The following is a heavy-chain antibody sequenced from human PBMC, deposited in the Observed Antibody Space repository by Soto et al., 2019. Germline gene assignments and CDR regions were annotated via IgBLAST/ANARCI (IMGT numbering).Heavy chain of an antibody. CDR2: FDPEDGET. D-gene: IGHD2-8*01. J-gene: IGHJ4*02. CDR3: ARVLMVYATGTPSH. CDR1: GYTLTELS. V-gene: IGHV1-24*01. Sequence: ASVKVSCKVSGYTLTELSMHWVRQAPGKGLEWMGGFDPEDGETIYAQKFQGRVTMTEDTSTDTAYMELSRLRSDDTAVYYCARVLMVYATGTPSHWGQGTLVTVSS.